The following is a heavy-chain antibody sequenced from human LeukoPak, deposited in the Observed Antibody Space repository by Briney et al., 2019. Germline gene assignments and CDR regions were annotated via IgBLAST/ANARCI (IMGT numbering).Heavy chain of an antibody. Sequence: PSETLSLTCTVSVDSISSCYWSWLRQPAGKGLEWIGRIYTSGSTNYNPSLKSRVTMSVDTSKNQFSLKLSSVTAADTAVYYCARELVDTAMVNWFDPWGQGTLVTVSS. CDR1: VDSISSCY. D-gene: IGHD5-18*01. CDR2: IYTSGST. CDR3: ARELVDTAMVNWFDP. J-gene: IGHJ5*02. V-gene: IGHV4-4*07.